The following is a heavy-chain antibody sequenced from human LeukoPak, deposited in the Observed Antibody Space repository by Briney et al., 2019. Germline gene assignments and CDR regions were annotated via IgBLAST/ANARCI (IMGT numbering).Heavy chain of an antibody. CDR1: GYTFTGYY. J-gene: IGHJ4*02. V-gene: IGHV1-8*02. D-gene: IGHD4-23*01. CDR2: MNPNSGNT. CDR3: ARVGQVVSAWDYGGTDHDFDY. Sequence: ASVKPSCKASGYTFTGYYMHWVRQAPGQGLEWMGWMNPNSGNTGYAQKFQGRVTMTRNTSISTAYMELSSLRSEDTAVYYCARVGQVVSAWDYGGTDHDFDYWGQGTLVTVSS.